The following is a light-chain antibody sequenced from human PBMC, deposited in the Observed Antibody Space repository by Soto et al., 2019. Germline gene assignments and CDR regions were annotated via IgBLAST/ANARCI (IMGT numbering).Light chain of an antibody. CDR2: RNN. Sequence: QSVLTQPPSASGTPRQRGTISCSGSSSNIGSNYVYWYQQLPGTAPKLLIYRNNQRPSGVPDRFSGSKSGTSGALAISGLRSEDEAYYYCAAWDDSLSGLVFGGGTKLTVL. J-gene: IGLJ2*01. V-gene: IGLV1-47*01. CDR1: SSNIGSNY. CDR3: AAWDDSLSGLV.